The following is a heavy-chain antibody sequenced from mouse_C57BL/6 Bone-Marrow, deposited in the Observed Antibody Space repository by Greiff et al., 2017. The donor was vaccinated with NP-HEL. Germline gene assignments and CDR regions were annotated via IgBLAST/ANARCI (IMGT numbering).Heavy chain of an antibody. Sequence: VKLQESGAELARPGASVKLSCKASGYTFTSYGISWVKQRTGQGLEWIGEIYPRSGNTYYNEKFKGKATLTADKSSSTAYMELRSLTSEDSAVYFCAREGLPSMDYWGQGTSVTVSS. CDR3: AREGLPSMDY. J-gene: IGHJ4*01. V-gene: IGHV1-81*01. CDR1: GYTFTSYG. CDR2: IYPRSGNT. D-gene: IGHD2-2*01.